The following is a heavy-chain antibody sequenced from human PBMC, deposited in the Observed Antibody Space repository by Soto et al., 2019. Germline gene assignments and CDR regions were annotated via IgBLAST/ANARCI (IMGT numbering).Heavy chain of an antibody. CDR3: AKGSSFDWLSYYFDY. CDR1: GFTFSSYG. V-gene: IGHV3-30*18. J-gene: IGHJ4*02. CDR2: ISYDGSNK. D-gene: IGHD3-9*01. Sequence: QVQLVESGGGVVKPGRSLRLSCAASGFTFSSYGMHWVRQAPGKGLEWVAVISYDGSNKYYADSVKGRFTISRDNSKNTLYLQMNSLRAEDTAVYYCAKGSSFDWLSYYFDYWGQGTLVTVSS.